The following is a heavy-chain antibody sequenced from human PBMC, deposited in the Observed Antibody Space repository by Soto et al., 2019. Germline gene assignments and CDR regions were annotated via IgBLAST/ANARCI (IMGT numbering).Heavy chain of an antibody. D-gene: IGHD3-16*02. V-gene: IGHV3-23*01. CDR1: GFTFSSYA. CDR3: AKKGLVDGWFDP. Sequence: EVQLLESGGGLVQPGGSLRLSCAASGFTFSSYAMSWVRQAPGKGLEWVSAISGSGGSTYYADSVKGRVTISRDNSKNTLYLQMNSLSAEDTAVYYCAKKGLVDGWFDPWGQGTLVTVSS. CDR2: ISGSGGST. J-gene: IGHJ5*02.